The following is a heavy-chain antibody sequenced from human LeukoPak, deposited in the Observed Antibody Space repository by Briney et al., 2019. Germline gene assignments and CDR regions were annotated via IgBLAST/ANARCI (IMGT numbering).Heavy chain of an antibody. J-gene: IGHJ4*02. Sequence: GGSLRLSCTASGFSFSDYAMHWVRQAPGKGREWVAIISYDGSNKEYADAVKGRFTISRDNFKKALYLQMHSLRAEDTAVYYCARDGRWLAYFDYWGQGILVTVSS. CDR3: ARDGRWLAYFDY. D-gene: IGHD6-19*01. V-gene: IGHV3-30-3*01. CDR1: GFSFSDYA. CDR2: ISYDGSNK.